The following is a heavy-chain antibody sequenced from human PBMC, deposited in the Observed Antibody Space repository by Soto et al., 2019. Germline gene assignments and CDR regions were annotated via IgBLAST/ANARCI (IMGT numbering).Heavy chain of an antibody. CDR3: ALWGIAARPPTLDY. CDR1: GYTFSNFW. V-gene: IGHV5-51*01. J-gene: IGHJ4*02. CDR2: IYPGDSDT. D-gene: IGHD6-6*01. Sequence: PGESLKISCRCSGYTFSNFWIAWVRHLPGKGLEWMGIIYPGDSDTRYSPSFQGQVTISADKSISTAYLQWSSLKASDTAMYYCALWGIAARPPTLDYWGQGTLVTVSS.